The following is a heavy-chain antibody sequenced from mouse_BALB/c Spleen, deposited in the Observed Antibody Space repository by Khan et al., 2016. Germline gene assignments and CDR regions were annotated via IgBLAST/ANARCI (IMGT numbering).Heavy chain of an antibody. CDR1: GFSLTGFS. CDR2: IRGDGST. Sequence: VQLQESGPGLVAPSQSLSITCTVSGFSLTGFSVNWVRQPPGKGLEWLGMIRGDGSTDYNSALKSRLSFNKDDSKSQVFLKMNSLQTDDTARYFCASYYDYDWGFAYWGQGTLVTVSA. V-gene: IGHV2-6-7*01. J-gene: IGHJ3*01. D-gene: IGHD2-4*01. CDR3: ASYYDYDWGFAY.